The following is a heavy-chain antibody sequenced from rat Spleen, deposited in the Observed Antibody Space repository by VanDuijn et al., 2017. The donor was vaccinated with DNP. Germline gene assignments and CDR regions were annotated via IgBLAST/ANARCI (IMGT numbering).Heavy chain of an antibody. CDR3: ASGTPVGTYNWFAY. CDR1: GFTFSDYA. D-gene: IGHD1-8*01. CDR2: ISTGDGS. Sequence: EVQLVESGGGLVQPGRSLKLSCATSGFTFSDYAMAWVRQAPKKGLEWVASISTGDGSYYSDSVKGRFSISRDNTKSTLYLQMNNLRSEDTAMYYCASGTPVGTYNWFAYWGQGTLVTVSS. J-gene: IGHJ3*01. V-gene: IGHV5S23*01.